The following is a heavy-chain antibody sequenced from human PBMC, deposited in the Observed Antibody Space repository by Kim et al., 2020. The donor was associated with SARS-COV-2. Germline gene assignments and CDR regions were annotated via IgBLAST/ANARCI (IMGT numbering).Heavy chain of an antibody. CDR1: GFTFSSYA. Sequence: GESLRLSCAASGFTFSSYAMTWVRQAPGKGLEWVSSISATTTNTHYADSVKGRFTISRDNSKKTLFLQMNSLRAEDTAVYYCAKGVRGGVVVVTANDYWGQGTLVTVSS. CDR2: ISATTTNT. V-gene: IGHV3-23*01. D-gene: IGHD2-15*01. J-gene: IGHJ4*02. CDR3: AKGVRGGVVVVTANDY.